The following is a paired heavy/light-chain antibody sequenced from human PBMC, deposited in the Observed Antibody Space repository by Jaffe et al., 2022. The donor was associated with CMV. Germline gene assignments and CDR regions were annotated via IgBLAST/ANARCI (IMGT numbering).Light chain of an antibody. Sequence: DIVMTQSPLSLPVTPGEPASISCRSSQSLLHSNGYNYLDWYLQKPGKSPQLLIYLGSNRASGVPDRFSGSGSGTDFTLKISRVEAEDVGVYYCMQALQTPRTFGQGTKVGIK. CDR2: LGS. CDR1: QSLLHSNGYNY. CDR3: MQALQTPRT. V-gene: IGKV2-28*01. J-gene: IGKJ1*01.
Heavy chain of an antibody. D-gene: IGHD2-15*01. J-gene: IGHJ4*02. CDR3: ARVYCSGGSCYSGGFDY. Sequence: QVQLVESGGGVVQPGRSLRLSCAASGFTFSSYGMHWVRQAPGKGLEWVAVIWYDGTKKFYADSVKGRFTISRDNSKNTLYLQMNSLRAEDTAVYYCARVYCSGGSCYSGGFDYWGQGTLVTVSS. CDR2: IWYDGTKK. CDR1: GFTFSSYG. V-gene: IGHV3-33*08.